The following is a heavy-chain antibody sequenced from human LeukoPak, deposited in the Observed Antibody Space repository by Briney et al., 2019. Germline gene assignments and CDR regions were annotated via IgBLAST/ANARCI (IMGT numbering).Heavy chain of an antibody. V-gene: IGHV3-23*01. CDR1: GFTFSVFA. D-gene: IGHD4-11*01. CDR3: AKDQYYFEY. Sequence: PGGSLRLSCAASGFTFSVFAMGCVRQAPGKGLEWVSVISGSGGNTYYADSVKGRFTISRDNSKNTLYLQMNSLRAEYTAVYYCAKDQYYFEYWGQGTLVTVSS. J-gene: IGHJ4*02. CDR2: ISGSGGNT.